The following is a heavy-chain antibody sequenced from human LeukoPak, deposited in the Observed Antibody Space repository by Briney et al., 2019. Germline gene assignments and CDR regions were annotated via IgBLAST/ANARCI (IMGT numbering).Heavy chain of an antibody. CDR3: ARGTYYYDSSGYSSFDY. Sequence: SETLSLTCTVSGGSLNTYYWSWIRQPPGKGLEWIGFIYYSGSTNYNPSLKSRVTIAIYTSKNQFSLKLGSVTAADTAVYYCARGTYYYDSSGYSSFDYWGQGTLVTVSS. CDR1: GGSLNTYY. J-gene: IGHJ4*02. CDR2: IYYSGST. V-gene: IGHV4-59*01. D-gene: IGHD3-22*01.